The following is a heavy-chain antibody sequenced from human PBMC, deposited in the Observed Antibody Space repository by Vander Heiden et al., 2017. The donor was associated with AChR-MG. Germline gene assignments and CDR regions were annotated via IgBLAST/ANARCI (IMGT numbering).Heavy chain of an antibody. CDR1: GWSFSRYE. CDR3: ARELAAADNYYYYYGMDV. CDR2: INHSGST. J-gene: IGHJ6*02. D-gene: IGHD6-13*01. V-gene: IGHV4-34*01. Sequence: QVQLHPSGAALFTPSETLSLPCAVYGWSFSRYERGWIGQPPGKGLEWIGEINHSGSTNYNPSLKSRVTISVDTSKNQFSLKLSSVTAADTAVYYCARELAAADNYYYYYGMDVWGQGTTVTVSS.